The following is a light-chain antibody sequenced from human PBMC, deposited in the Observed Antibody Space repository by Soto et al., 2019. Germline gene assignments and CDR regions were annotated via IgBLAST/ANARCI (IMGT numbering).Light chain of an antibody. V-gene: IGKV3-11*01. Sequence: EIVLTQSPATLSLSPGERATLSCRASQRVSSYLAWYQHKPGQAPRLLISAASNRATGIHARFSGSGSGTAFTLTISLLEPADVAVYYCQNLSNCPPPFGQGTKLEIK. CDR2: AAS. CDR3: QNLSNCPPP. J-gene: IGKJ2*01. CDR1: QRVSSY.